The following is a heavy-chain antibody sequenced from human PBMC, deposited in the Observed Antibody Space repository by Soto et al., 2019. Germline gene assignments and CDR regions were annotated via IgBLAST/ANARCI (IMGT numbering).Heavy chain of an antibody. D-gene: IGHD5-18*01. V-gene: IGHV3-23*01. Sequence: EVQLLESGGGLVQPGGSLRLSCEASGFTFSSYAMSWVRQAPGKGLEWVSAISGSGGSTYYADSVKGRSTISRDNSKNTLYLQMNSLRAEDTAVYYCAKAHLYSYGFSPPDYWGQGTLVTVSS. CDR3: AKAHLYSYGFSPPDY. J-gene: IGHJ4*02. CDR1: GFTFSSYA. CDR2: ISGSGGST.